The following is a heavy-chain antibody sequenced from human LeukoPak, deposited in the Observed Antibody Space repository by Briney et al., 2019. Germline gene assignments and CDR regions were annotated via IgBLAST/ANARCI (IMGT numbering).Heavy chain of an antibody. J-gene: IGHJ4*02. CDR1: GFMFSSNW. D-gene: IGHD5-24*01. CDR2: IKEDGTET. CDR3: AKEGRSLQTY. V-gene: IGHV3-7*03. Sequence: GGSLRLSCAASGFMFSSNWMSWVRLAPGKGLEWVANIKEDGTETYYEDSVKGRFTISRDNAKNSLYLQMNSLRVEDTAVYYCAKEGRSLQTYWGQGTLVTVSS.